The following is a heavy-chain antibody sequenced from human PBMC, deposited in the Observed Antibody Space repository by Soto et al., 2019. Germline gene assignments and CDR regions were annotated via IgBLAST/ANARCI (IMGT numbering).Heavy chain of an antibody. Sequence: GESLKISCKGSGYSFTSYWIGWVRQMPGKGLEWMGIIYPGDSDTRYSPSFQGQVTISADKSISTAYLQWSSLKASDTAMYYCARLRDYYDSSGKKVSIDTWGQGTVVT. V-gene: IGHV5-51*01. CDR1: GYSFTSYW. J-gene: IGHJ3*02. CDR3: ARLRDYYDSSGKKVSIDT. D-gene: IGHD3-22*01. CDR2: IYPGDSDT.